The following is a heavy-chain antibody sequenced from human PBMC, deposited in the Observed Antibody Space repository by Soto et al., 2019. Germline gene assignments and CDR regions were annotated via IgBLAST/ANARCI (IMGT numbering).Heavy chain of an antibody. Sequence: GGSLRLSCVASGFAFNIYSMSWVRQAPGKGLVWVSRIKNDGSGTYYVDSVEGRFTISRDNAKNTLYLQMNSLRAEDTAVYYCVRADGDYYDGNGYLGRHWGQGTLVTVSS. CDR2: IKNDGSGT. CDR3: VRADGDYYDGNGYLGRH. D-gene: IGHD3-22*01. V-gene: IGHV3-74*01. J-gene: IGHJ4*02. CDR1: GFAFNIYS.